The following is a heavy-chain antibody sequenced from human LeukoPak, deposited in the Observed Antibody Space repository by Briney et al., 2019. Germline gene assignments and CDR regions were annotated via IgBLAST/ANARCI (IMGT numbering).Heavy chain of an antibody. J-gene: IGHJ3*01. D-gene: IGHD3-22*01. CDR3: ARPNITSYYDSRGYDAFDV. V-gene: IGHV5-51*01. CDR2: IYPDDSDT. CDR1: GYRFTSYW. Sequence: GESLKISCKGSGYRFTSYWIGWVRPMPGKGLEWMGIIYPDDSDTRYSPSFQGQVTISADKSVRTAYLQWSSLKASDTAMYYCARPNITSYYDSRGYDAFDVWGQGTMVTVSS.